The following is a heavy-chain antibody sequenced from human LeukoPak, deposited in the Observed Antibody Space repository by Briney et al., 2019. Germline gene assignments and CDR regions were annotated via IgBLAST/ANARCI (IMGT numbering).Heavy chain of an antibody. CDR2: IRYDGSNK. D-gene: IGHD4-17*01. V-gene: IGHV3-30*02. CDR1: GFTFSSYG. CDR3: AKDVLRSLSYFDY. J-gene: IGHJ4*02. Sequence: GGSLRLSCAASGFTFSSYGMHWVRQAPGKGLEWVAFIRYDGSNKYYADSVKGRFTISRDNSKNTLYLQMNSLRAEDTAVYYCAKDVLRSLSYFDYWGQGTLVTVSS.